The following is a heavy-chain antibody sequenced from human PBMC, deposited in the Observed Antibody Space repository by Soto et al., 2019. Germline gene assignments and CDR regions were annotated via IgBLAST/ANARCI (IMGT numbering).Heavy chain of an antibody. V-gene: IGHV4-59*01. J-gene: IGHJ3*02. D-gene: IGHD5-12*01. CDR2: IYYSGST. Sequence: QVQLQESGPGLVKPSETLSLTCTVSGGSISSYYWSWIRQPPGKGLEWIGYIYYSGSTNYNPSLKSRVTISVDTSKNQFSLKLSSVTAADTAVYYCARERRDGYNWLLLIWGQGTMVTVSS. CDR1: GGSISSYY. CDR3: ARERRDGYNWLLLI.